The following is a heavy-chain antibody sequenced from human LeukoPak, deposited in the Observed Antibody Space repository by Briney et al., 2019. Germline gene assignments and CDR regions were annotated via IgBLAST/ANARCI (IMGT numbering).Heavy chain of an antibody. Sequence: SETLSLTCTVSGGSISSYYWSWIRQPPGKGLEWIGYIYYSGSTNYNPSLKSRVTISVDTSKNQFSLKLSSVTAADTAVYYCAASPVEQQLGPYYFDYWGQGTLVTVSS. CDR3: AASPVEQQLGPYYFDY. J-gene: IGHJ4*02. CDR1: GGSISSYY. D-gene: IGHD6-13*01. V-gene: IGHV4-59*01. CDR2: IYYSGST.